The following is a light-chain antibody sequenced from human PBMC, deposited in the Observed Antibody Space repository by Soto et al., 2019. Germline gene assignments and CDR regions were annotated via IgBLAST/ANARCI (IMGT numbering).Light chain of an antibody. J-gene: IGLJ1*01. CDR2: EVN. Sequence: QSVLTQPASVSGSPGQSITISCTGTSSNVGSYKLVSWYQQHPGKAPKLIIFEVNKRPSGVSNRFSGSKSGNTASLTISGLKVEDEADYYCCSSGGSPTYVFGPGTKLTVL. CDR1: SSNVGSYKL. V-gene: IGLV2-23*02. CDR3: CSSGGSPTYV.